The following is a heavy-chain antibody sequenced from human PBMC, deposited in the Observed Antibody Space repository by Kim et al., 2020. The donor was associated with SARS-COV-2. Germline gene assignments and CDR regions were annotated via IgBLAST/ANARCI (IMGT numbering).Heavy chain of an antibody. D-gene: IGHD3-10*01. V-gene: IGHV3-53*04. CDR1: GFTVSSNY. CDR2: IYSGGST. Sequence: GGSLRLSCAASGFTVSSNYMSWVRQAPGKGLEWVSVIYSGGSTYYADSVKGRFTISRHNSKNTLYLQMNSLRAEDTAVYYCARAPGDSGGWYFDLWGRGTLVTVSS. J-gene: IGHJ2*01. CDR3: ARAPGDSGGWYFDL.